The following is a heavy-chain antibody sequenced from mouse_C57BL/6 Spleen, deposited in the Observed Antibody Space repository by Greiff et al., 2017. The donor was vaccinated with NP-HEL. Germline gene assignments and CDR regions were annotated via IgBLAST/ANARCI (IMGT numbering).Heavy chain of an antibody. CDR2: ISYDGSN. CDR3: AGGAYYSNYEDWYFDV. Sequence: EVQLVESGPGLVKPSQSLSLTCSVTGYSITSGYYWNWIRQFPGNKLEWMGYISYDGSNNYNPSLKNRISITRDTSKNQFFLKLNSVTTEDTATYYCAGGAYYSNYEDWYFDVWGTGTTVTVSS. J-gene: IGHJ1*03. V-gene: IGHV3-6*01. CDR1: GYSITSGYY. D-gene: IGHD2-5*01.